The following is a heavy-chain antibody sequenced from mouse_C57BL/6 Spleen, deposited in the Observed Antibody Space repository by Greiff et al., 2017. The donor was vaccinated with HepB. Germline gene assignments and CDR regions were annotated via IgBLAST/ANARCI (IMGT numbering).Heavy chain of an antibody. CDR3: ARNGGLLRFAY. CDR1: GFSLTSYG. V-gene: IGHV2-2*01. J-gene: IGHJ3*01. CDR2: IWSGGST. D-gene: IGHD1-1*01. Sequence: VKLMESGPGLVQPSQSLSITCTVSGFSLTSYGVHWVRQSPGKGLEWLGVIWSGGSTDYNAALISRLSISKDNSKSQVFFKMNSLQADDTAIYYCARNGGLLRFAYWGQGTLVTVSA.